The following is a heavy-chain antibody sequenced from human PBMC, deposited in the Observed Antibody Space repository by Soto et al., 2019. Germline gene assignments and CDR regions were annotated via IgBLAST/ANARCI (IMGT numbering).Heavy chain of an antibody. D-gene: IGHD6-6*01. CDR2: IYYSGST. Sequence: PSETLSLTCTVSGGSISSGDYYWSWIRQPPGKGLEWIGYIYYSGSTYYNPSLKSRVTISVDTSKNQFSLKLSSVTAADTAVYYCARVRVGSSTYYGMDVWGQGTTVTVSS. CDR3: ARVRVGSSTYYGMDV. V-gene: IGHV4-30-4*01. CDR1: GGSISSGDYY. J-gene: IGHJ6*02.